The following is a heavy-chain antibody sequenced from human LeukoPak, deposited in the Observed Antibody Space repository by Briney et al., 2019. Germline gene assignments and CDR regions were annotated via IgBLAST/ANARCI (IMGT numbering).Heavy chain of an antibody. CDR2: IKSKTDGETT. J-gene: IGHJ4*02. D-gene: IGHD3-3*01. CDR1: GFTFTNAW. CDR3: TTTPTKYYDFWSAYNDY. V-gene: IGHV3-15*07. Sequence: PGGSLRLSCAASGFTFTNAWMNWVRRAPGKGLEWVGRIKSKTDGETTDYAAPVKGRFTISRGDSKNTLYLQMNSLKTEDTAVYYCTTTPTKYYDFWSAYNDYWGQGTLVTVSS.